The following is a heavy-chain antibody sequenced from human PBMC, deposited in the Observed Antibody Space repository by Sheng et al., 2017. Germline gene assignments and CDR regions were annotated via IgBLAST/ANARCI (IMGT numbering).Heavy chain of an antibody. Sequence: EVQLVESGGGLVQPGGSLKLSCAASGFTFSGSAMHWVRQASGKGLEWVGRIRSKANSYATAYVASVKGRFTISRDDSKNTAFLQMSSLKPEDTAVYYCTSTANYYDSSNFDYWGQGTLVTVSS. J-gene: IGHJ4*02. CDR1: GFTFSGSA. CDR3: TSTANYYDSSNFDY. CDR2: IRSKANSYAT. V-gene: IGHV3-73*02. D-gene: IGHD3-22*01.